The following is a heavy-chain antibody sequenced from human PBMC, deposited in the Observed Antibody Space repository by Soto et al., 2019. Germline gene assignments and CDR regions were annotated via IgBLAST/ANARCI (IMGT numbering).Heavy chain of an antibody. D-gene: IGHD3-22*01. CDR1: GFTFSTYD. V-gene: IGHV3-30*18. CDR3: AKGEYLYDSRGALDP. Sequence: QVQMVESGGGVVHPGRSLRLSCVASGFTFSTYDIHWVRQAPGKGLEWVAVTSYDGSKRYYADSVVGRFTISSDNSKNTVDLQMNSLRAEDTAIYYCAKGEYLYDSRGALDPWGQGTLVTVSS. CDR2: TSYDGSKR. J-gene: IGHJ5*02.